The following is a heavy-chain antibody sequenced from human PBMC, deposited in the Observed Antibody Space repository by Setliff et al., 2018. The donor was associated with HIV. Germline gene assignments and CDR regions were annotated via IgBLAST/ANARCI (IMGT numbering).Heavy chain of an antibody. CDR1: GGSISSGGYY. J-gene: IGHJ4*02. CDR2: IYYSGST. Sequence: PSETLSLTCTVSGGSISSGGYYWSWIRQHPGKGLEWIGYIYYSGSTDYNPSLKSRVTISVDPSKNQFSLKMNSVTAADTAVYYCARASYSHDSTGYLYWGQGTLVTVS. D-gene: IGHD3-22*01. V-gene: IGHV4-31*03. CDR3: ARASYSHDSTGYLY.